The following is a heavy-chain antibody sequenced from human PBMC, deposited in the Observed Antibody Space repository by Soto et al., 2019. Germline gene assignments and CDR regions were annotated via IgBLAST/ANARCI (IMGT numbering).Heavy chain of an antibody. CDR2: ISHTGTT. CDR3: ARGRPPAGHGWFDP. D-gene: IGHD6-19*01. V-gene: IGHV4-4*02. CDR1: GDSISGSQW. Sequence: PSETLSLTCAVSGDSISGSQWWSWVRLPPGKGLEWIGEISHTGTTNYNPSLKSRVTISVDTSKNQFSLKLSSVTAADTAVYYCARGRPPAGHGWFDPWGQGTLVTSPQ. J-gene: IGHJ5*02.